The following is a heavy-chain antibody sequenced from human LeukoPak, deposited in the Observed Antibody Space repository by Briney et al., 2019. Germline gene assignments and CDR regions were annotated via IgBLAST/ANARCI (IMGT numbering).Heavy chain of an antibody. CDR1: GGSVNTYY. D-gene: IGHD6-19*01. CDR3: ARLRRDINDWYADDC. V-gene: IGHV4-4*07. Sequence: PSETLSLTCSVSGGSVNTYYWSWIRQSAGKGLEWIGRISITEGTNYNPSLKSRVSMSVDASRNQVSLKLGSVTAADTAVYYCARLRRDINDWYADDCWGQGTLVTVSS. CDR2: ISITEGT. J-gene: IGHJ4*02.